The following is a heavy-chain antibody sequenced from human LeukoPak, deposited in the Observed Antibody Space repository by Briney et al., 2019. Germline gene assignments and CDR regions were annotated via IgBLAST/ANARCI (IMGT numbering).Heavy chain of an antibody. CDR2: IYYSGST. D-gene: IGHD4-23*01. Sequence: PSETLSLTCTVSGDSISSYYWSWLRQPPGKGLEWIGYIYYSGSTNYNPSLTSRVTISVDTSKNQFSLKLSSVTAADTAVYYCARLSRTVGRDAFDIWGQGTMVTVSS. CDR3: ARLSRTVGRDAFDI. CDR1: GDSISSYY. V-gene: IGHV4-59*01. J-gene: IGHJ3*02.